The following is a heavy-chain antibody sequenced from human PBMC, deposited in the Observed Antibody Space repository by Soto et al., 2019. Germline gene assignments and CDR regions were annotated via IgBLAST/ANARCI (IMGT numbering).Heavy chain of an antibody. CDR1: GGSVSSGAYY. Sequence: PSETLSLTCTVSGGSVSSGAYYWTWIRQRPGKGLEWIGYIYYSGSTYYSPSLKSRLSISLDTSKNQLSLTLSSVTAADTATYYCASQDYDKSVYYFDYWGRGTLVTVS. D-gene: IGHD3-22*01. CDR2: IYYSGST. J-gene: IGHJ4*02. CDR3: ASQDYDKSVYYFDY. V-gene: IGHV4-31*03.